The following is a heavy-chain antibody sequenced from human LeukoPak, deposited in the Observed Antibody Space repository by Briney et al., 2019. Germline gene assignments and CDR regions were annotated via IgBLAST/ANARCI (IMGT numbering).Heavy chain of an antibody. CDR2: ISGSGGST. J-gene: IGHJ2*01. D-gene: IGHD1-26*01. Sequence: GGSLRLSCAASGFTFSSYAMSWVRQAPGKGLEWVSAISGSGGSTYYADSVKGRFTISRDNSKNTLYLHMNTLRAEDMAIYYCAKDRTVGASYWYFDLWGRGTLVTVSS. CDR3: AKDRTVGASYWYFDL. CDR1: GFTFSSYA. V-gene: IGHV3-23*01.